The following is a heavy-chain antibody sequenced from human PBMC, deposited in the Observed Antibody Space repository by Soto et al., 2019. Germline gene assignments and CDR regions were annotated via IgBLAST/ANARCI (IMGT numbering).Heavy chain of an antibody. Sequence: SETLSLTCTVTGDSINNRSYYWGWIRQPPGKGLEWIGSIYYSGSTYNNPSLKSRVAMSVDTSKNQFSLKLRSVTAADTALYYCARQRTSVVTQAYFDSWGQGSLVTVSS. CDR1: GDSINNRSYY. D-gene: IGHD2-21*02. CDR3: ARQRTSVVTQAYFDS. J-gene: IGHJ4*02. CDR2: IYYSGST. V-gene: IGHV4-39*01.